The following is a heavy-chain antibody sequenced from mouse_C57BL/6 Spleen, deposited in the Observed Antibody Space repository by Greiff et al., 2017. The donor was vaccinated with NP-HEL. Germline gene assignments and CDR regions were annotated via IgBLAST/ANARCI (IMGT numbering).Heavy chain of an antibody. CDR2: IDPNSGGT. Sequence: QVHVKQPGAELVKPGASVKLSCKASGYTFTSYWMHWVKQRPGRGLEWIGRIDPNSGGTKYNEKFKSKATLTVDKPASTAYMQLSSLTSEDSAVYYCARGKELGGMNYYAMDYWGQGTSVTVSS. V-gene: IGHV1-72*01. CDR1: GYTFTSYW. D-gene: IGHD4-1*01. CDR3: ARGKELGGMNYYAMDY. J-gene: IGHJ4*01.